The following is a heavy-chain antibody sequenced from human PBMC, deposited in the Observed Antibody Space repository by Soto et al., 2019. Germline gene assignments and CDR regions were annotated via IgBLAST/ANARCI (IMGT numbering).Heavy chain of an antibody. CDR3: ARHSYNWNRNYYYYYMDV. CDR2: IYPGDSDT. J-gene: IGHJ6*03. Sequence: PGESLKISCKGSGYSFTSYWIGWVRQMPGKGLEWMGIIYPGDSDTRYSPSLQGQVTISADKSISTAYLQWSSLKASDTAMYYCARHSYNWNRNYYYYYMDVWGKGTTVTVSS. D-gene: IGHD1-20*01. CDR1: GYSFTSYW. V-gene: IGHV5-51*01.